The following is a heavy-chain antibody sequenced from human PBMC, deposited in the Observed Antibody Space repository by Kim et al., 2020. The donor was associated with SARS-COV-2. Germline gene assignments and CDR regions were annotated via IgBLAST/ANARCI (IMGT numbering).Heavy chain of an antibody. CDR3: ARHGDYDYSYYAMDV. Sequence: DSLKGRFSISRANSKNTIYLQINNLSAEDTAVYYCARHGDYDYSYYAMDVWGQGTTVTVSS. D-gene: IGHD4-17*01. V-gene: IGHV3-66*04. J-gene: IGHJ6*02.